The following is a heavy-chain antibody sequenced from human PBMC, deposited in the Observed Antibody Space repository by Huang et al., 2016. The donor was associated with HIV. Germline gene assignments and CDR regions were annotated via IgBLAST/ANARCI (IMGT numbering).Heavy chain of an antibody. D-gene: IGHD3-10*01. CDR1: GGSISSSSYY. J-gene: IGHJ4*02. V-gene: IGHV4-39*01. Sequence: QLQLQESGPGLVKPSETLSLTCTVSGGSISSSSYYWGWIRQPPGKGLEWIGTIYYSGRTYENPSLKGRVTIAVDTAKNQFSLKLSSVTAADTAVYYCARHERWAMVRGVPQWGFDYWGQGTLVTVSS. CDR3: ARHERWAMVRGVPQWGFDY. CDR2: IYYSGRT.